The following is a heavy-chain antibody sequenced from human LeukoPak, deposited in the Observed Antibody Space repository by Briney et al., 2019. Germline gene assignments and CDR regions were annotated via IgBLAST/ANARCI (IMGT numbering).Heavy chain of an antibody. CDR1: GFAFSNYA. D-gene: IGHD3-3*01. J-gene: IGHJ4*02. V-gene: IGHV3-30-3*01. Sequence: GGSLRLSCAASGFAFSNYAMHWVRQAPGKGLEWVALISYDGSNKCYADSVKGRFTISSDNSKNTLYLQMNSLRGEDTAVYYCARGAPRNYDFWSGPLDYWGQGSLVTVSS. CDR3: ARGAPRNYDFWSGPLDY. CDR2: ISYDGSNK.